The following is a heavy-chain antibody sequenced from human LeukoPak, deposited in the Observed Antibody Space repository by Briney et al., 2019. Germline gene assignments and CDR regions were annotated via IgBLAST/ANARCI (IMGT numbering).Heavy chain of an antibody. V-gene: IGHV4-34*01. CDR2: INHSGST. J-gene: IGHJ5*02. CDR3: ARGYSSGWYVNWFDP. D-gene: IGHD6-19*01. Sequence: SETLSLTCTVSGGSISSYYWSWIRQPPGKGLEWIGEINHSGSTNYNPSLKSRVTISVDTSKNQFSLKLSSVTAADTAVYYCARGYSSGWYVNWFDPWGQGTLVTVSS. CDR1: GGSISSYY.